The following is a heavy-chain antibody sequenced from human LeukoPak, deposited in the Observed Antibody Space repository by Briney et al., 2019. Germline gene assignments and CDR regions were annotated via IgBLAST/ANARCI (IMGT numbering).Heavy chain of an antibody. CDR1: GIRFTTHW. CDR2: IRQDGGEK. Sequence: GGSLRLSCAASGIRFTTHWMNWVRQAPGKGLEWVASIRQDGGEKKYVDSVKGRFTISRDLAQNSLFLQMNSLRAEDTAVYYCASAYASYDFWSGYEDFDFWGQGTLVTVSS. V-gene: IGHV3-7*01. CDR3: ASAYASYDFWSGYEDFDF. J-gene: IGHJ4*02. D-gene: IGHD3-3*01.